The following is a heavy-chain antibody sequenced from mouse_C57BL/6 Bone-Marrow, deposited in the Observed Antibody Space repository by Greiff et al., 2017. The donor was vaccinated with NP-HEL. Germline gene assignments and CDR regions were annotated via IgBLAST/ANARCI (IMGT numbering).Heavy chain of an antibody. V-gene: IGHV1-22*01. D-gene: IGHD3-3*01. CDR2: INPNNGGT. CDR3: AQILGYFDY. J-gene: IGHJ2*01. CDR1: GYTFTDYN. Sequence: VQLKQSGPELVKPGASVKMSCKASGYTFTDYNMHWVKQSHGKSLEWIGYINPNNGGTSYNQKFKGKATLTVNKSSSTAYMELRSLTSEDSAVYYCAQILGYFDYWGQGTTLTVSS.